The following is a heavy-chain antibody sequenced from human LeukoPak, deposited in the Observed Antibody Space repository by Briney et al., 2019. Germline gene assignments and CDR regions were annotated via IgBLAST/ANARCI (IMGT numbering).Heavy chain of an antibody. CDR3: ARDLGVVYSGYLLPDY. D-gene: IGHD3-3*01. V-gene: IGHV1-46*01. CDR1: GYIFTSCY. Sequence: EASVKVSCKASGYIFTSCYLHWVRQAPGQVLEWMGIIDPSSGTTTYAQKFQGRVTMTRDTSTSTVNMELSSLRSEDTAVYYCARDLGVVYSGYLLPDYWGQGTLVTVSS. CDR2: IDPSSGTT. J-gene: IGHJ4*02.